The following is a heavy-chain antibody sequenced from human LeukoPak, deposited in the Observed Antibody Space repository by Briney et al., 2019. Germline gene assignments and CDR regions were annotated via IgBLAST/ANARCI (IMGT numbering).Heavy chain of an antibody. V-gene: IGHV1-2*02. CDR1: GYTFTGYY. CDR3: AREAGGYYYDSSGYSDY. Sequence: ASVKVSCKASGYTFTGYYTHWVRQAPGQGLEWMGWINPNSGGTNYAQKFQGRVTMTRDTSISTAYMELSRLRSDDTAVYYCAREAGGYYYDSSGYSDYWGQGPLVTVSS. J-gene: IGHJ4*02. D-gene: IGHD3-22*01. CDR2: INPNSGGT.